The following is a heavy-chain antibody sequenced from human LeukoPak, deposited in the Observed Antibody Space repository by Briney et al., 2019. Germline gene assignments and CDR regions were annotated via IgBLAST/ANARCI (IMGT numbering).Heavy chain of an antibody. CDR3: ATARRYYYGMDV. Sequence: GGSLRLSCAASGFTFSSYAMSWVRQAPGKGLEWVSAISGSGGSTYYADSVKGRFTISRDNSKNTLYLQMNSLRAEDTAVYYCATARRYYYGMDVWGQGTTVTVSS. V-gene: IGHV3-23*01. J-gene: IGHJ6*02. CDR1: GFTFSSYA. CDR2: ISGSGGST.